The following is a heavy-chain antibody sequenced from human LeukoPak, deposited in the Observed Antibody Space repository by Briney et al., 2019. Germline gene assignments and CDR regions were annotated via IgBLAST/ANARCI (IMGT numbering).Heavy chain of an antibody. J-gene: IGHJ4*02. D-gene: IGHD3-10*01. V-gene: IGHV3-53*01. Sequence: TGGSLRLSCAASGFTVSSNYMSWVRQAPGKGLEWVSVTYSGGSTYYADSVKGRFTISRDNSKNTLYLQMNSLRAEDTAVYYCASGYYGSGSSLDYWGQGTLVTVSS. CDR1: GFTVSSNY. CDR3: ASGYYGSGSSLDY. CDR2: TYSGGST.